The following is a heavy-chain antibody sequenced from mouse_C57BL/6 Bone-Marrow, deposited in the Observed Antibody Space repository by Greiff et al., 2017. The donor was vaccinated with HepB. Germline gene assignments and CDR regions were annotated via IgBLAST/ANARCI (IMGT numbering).Heavy chain of an antibody. CDR3: ARLAMVTSYCFDY. CDR1: GYTFTSYW. Sequence: VQLQQPGAELVMPGASVKLSCKASGYTFTSYWMHWVKQRPGQGLEWIGEIDPSDSYTNYNQKFKGKSTLTVDKSSSTAYMQLSSLTSEDSAVYYCARLAMVTSYCFDYWGQGTTLTVSS. D-gene: IGHD2-1*01. V-gene: IGHV1-69*01. CDR2: IDPSDSYT. J-gene: IGHJ2*01.